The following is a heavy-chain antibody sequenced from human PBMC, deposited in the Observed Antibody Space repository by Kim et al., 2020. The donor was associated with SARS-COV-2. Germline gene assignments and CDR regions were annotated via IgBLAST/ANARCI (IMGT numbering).Heavy chain of an antibody. V-gene: IGHV4-61*01. CDR3: ARWGEVVTAIPHFDY. Sequence: SETLSLTCTVSGGSVSSGSYYWSWIRQPPGKGLEWIGYIYYSGSTNYNPSLKSRVTISVDTSKNQFSLKLSSVTAADTAVYYCARWGEVVTAIPHFDYWGQGTLVTVSS. CDR1: GGSVSSGSYY. D-gene: IGHD2-21*02. J-gene: IGHJ4*02. CDR2: IYYSGST.